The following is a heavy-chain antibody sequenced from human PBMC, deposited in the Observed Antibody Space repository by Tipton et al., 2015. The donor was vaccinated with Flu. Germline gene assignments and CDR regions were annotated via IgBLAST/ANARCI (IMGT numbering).Heavy chain of an antibody. CDR3: ARAPSGGSSIAARPNWFDP. CDR2: INHSGST. D-gene: IGHD6-6*01. Sequence: TLSLTCAVYGGSFSGYYRSWIRQPPGKGLEWIGEINHSGSTNYNPSLKSRVTISVDTSKNQFPLKLSSVTAADTAVYYCARAPSGGSSIAARPNWFDPWGQGTLVTVSS. CDR1: GGSFSGYY. V-gene: IGHV4-34*01. J-gene: IGHJ5*02.